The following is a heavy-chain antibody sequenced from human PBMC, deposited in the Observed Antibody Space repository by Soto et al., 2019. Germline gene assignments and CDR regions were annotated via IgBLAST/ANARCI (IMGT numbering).Heavy chain of an antibody. CDR3: ARVDYYDSSGPLDY. CDR2: ISGSGGST. Sequence: LRLSCAASGFTFSSYAMSWVRQAPGKGLEWVSAISGSGGSTSYADSVKGRFTISRDNAKNTLYLQMNSLRAEDTAVYYCARVDYYDSSGPLDYWGQGTLVTVSS. J-gene: IGHJ4*02. D-gene: IGHD3-22*01. V-gene: IGHV3-23*01. CDR1: GFTFSSYA.